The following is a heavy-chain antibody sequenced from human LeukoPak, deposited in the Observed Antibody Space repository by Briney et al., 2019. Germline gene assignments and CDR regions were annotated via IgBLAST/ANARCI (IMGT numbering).Heavy chain of an antibody. CDR2: IYYSGST. CDR3: ARQGFGSGWYQDY. CDR1: GGSTSSYY. Sequence: SETLSLTCTVSGGSTSSYYWSWIRQPPGKGLEWIGYIYYSGSTNYNPSLKSRVTISVDTSKNQFSLKLSSVTAADTAVYYCARQGFGSGWYQDYWGQGTLVTVSS. V-gene: IGHV4-59*08. D-gene: IGHD6-19*01. J-gene: IGHJ4*02.